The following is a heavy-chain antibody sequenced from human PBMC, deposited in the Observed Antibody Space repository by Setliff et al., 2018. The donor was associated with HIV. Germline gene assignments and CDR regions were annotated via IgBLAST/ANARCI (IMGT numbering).Heavy chain of an antibody. J-gene: IGHJ2*01. D-gene: IGHD3-9*01. CDR2: ISYGGST. CDR3: TRDTGYILSGYRPHWYFDL. Sequence: SETLSLTCALSGYSITSGYYWGWIRQSPGKGLEWIGSISYGGSTNYNPSLKSRVTISSDTSKNLFSLKLTTVTAADAAVYYCTRDTGYILSGYRPHWYFDLWGRGTLVTVSS. CDR1: GYSITSGYY. V-gene: IGHV4-38-2*02.